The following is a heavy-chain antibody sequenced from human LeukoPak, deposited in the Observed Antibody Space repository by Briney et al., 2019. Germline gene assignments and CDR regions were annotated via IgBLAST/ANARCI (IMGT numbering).Heavy chain of an antibody. D-gene: IGHD5-12*01. Sequence: ASVKVSCKASGGTFSSYAISWVRQAPGQGLEWMGGIIPIFGTANYAQKFQGRVTITTDESTSTAYMELSSLRSEDTAVYYCARGTIMDSGYVEAIDYWGQGTLVTVSS. J-gene: IGHJ4*02. CDR3: ARGTIMDSGYVEAIDY. CDR2: IIPIFGTA. CDR1: GGTFSSYA. V-gene: IGHV1-69*05.